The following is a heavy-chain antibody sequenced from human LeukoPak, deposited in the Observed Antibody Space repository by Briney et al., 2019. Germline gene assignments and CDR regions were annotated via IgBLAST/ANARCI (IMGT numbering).Heavy chain of an antibody. J-gene: IGHJ4*02. CDR3: AKQLGYCSDGSCYFPY. D-gene: IGHD2-15*01. Sequence: GGSLRLSCSASGFPFNTYAIHWVRQAPGKGLEYVAGISSNGDNTDFADSAKGRFTISRDNSKSTLCLQMNSLRAEDTAVYYCAKQLGYCSDGSCYFPYWGQGTLVTVSS. CDR2: ISSNGDNT. V-gene: IGHV3-64*04. CDR1: GFPFNTYA.